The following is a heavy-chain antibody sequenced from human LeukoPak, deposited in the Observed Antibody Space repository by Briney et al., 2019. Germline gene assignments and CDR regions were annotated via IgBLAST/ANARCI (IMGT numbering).Heavy chain of an antibody. CDR3: ARGGYCTNGVCRDYYYYMDV. V-gene: IGHV1-8*03. J-gene: IGHJ6*03. CDR1: GYTFTSYD. CDR2: MNPNSGNT. Sequence: ASVKVSCKASGYTFTSYDINWVRQATGQGLEWMGWMNPNSGNTGYAQKFQGRVTITRNTSISTAYMELSSLRSEDTAVYYCARGGYCTNGVCRDYYYYMDVWGKGTTVTVS. D-gene: IGHD2-8*01.